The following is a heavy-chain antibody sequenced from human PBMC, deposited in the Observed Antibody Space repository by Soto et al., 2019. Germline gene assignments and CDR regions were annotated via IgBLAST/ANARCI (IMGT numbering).Heavy chain of an antibody. CDR1: GGSISSGDYY. V-gene: IGHV4-30-4*01. CDR2: IYYSGST. D-gene: IGHD3-9*01. CDR3: ARVLKGNILTGYYRGAWVRIDY. J-gene: IGHJ4*02. Sequence: QVQLQESGPGLVKPSQTLSLTCTVSGGSISSGDYYWSWIRQPPGKGLEWIGYIYYSGSTYYNPSLKSRVTISVATSKNQFSLKLSSVTAADTAVYYCARVLKGNILTGYYRGAWVRIDYWGQGTLVTVSS.